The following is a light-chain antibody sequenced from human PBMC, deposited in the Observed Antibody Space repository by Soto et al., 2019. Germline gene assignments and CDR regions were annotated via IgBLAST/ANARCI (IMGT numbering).Light chain of an antibody. CDR3: QSYDSSLSGSV. J-gene: IGLJ3*02. Sequence: QSVLTQPPSVSGAPGQRVTISCTGSSSNIGPSYDVHWYQQLPGTAPKLLIYGNSNRPSGVPDRFSGSKSGTSASLAITGLQAEDEADYYCQSYDSSLSGSVFGGGTQLTVL. CDR2: GNS. CDR1: SSNIGPSYD. V-gene: IGLV1-40*01.